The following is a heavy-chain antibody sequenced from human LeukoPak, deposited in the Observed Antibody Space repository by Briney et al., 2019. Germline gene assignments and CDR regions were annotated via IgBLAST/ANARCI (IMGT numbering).Heavy chain of an antibody. Sequence: GGSLRLSCAASGFTFSNYNMNWVRQAPGKGLEWVSSISYSSSYIYYADSVKGRFTISRDNAKNTLYLQMNSLRAEDTAVYYCAKDSTVTTALDAFDIWGQGTMVTVSS. CDR1: GFTFSNYN. CDR3: AKDSTVTTALDAFDI. CDR2: ISYSSSYI. D-gene: IGHD4-17*01. V-gene: IGHV3-21*04. J-gene: IGHJ3*02.